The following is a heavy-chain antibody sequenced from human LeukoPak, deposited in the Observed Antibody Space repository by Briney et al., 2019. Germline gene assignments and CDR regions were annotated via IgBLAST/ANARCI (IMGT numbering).Heavy chain of an antibody. CDR2: IIPIFGTA. V-gene: IGHV1-69*06. CDR3: ARDSYGPYNWFDP. Sequence: SVKVSCKASGGTFSSYAISWVRQAPGQGLEWMGGIIPIFGTANYAQKFQGRVTITADKSTSTAYMELSSPRSEDTAVYYCARDSYGPYNWFDPWGQGTLVTVSS. D-gene: IGHD5-18*01. CDR1: GGTFSSYA. J-gene: IGHJ5*02.